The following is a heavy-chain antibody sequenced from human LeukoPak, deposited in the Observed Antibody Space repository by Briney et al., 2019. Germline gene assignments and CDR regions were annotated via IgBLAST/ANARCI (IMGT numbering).Heavy chain of an antibody. CDR2: ISAYNGNT. J-gene: IGHJ4*02. D-gene: IGHD6-13*01. V-gene: IGHV1-18*01. CDR1: GYTFTSSG. CDR3: AISSPAHYYFDY. Sequence: ASVKVSCKASGYTFTSSGISWVRQAPGQGLEWMGWISAYNGNTNYAQKLQGRVTMTTDTSTSTAYMELRSLRSDDTAVYYCAISSPAHYYFDYWGQGTLVTVSS.